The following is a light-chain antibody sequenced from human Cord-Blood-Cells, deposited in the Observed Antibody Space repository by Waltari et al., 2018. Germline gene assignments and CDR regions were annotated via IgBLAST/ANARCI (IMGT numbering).Light chain of an antibody. Sequence: SSELTQDPAVSVALGQTVRITCQGDSLRSYYASWYQQKPGQAPVLVIYGKNNRPSGIPERFSGSSAGNTASLTLTGAQAEGGADYYCNSRDSSGNRVFGGGTKLTVL. V-gene: IGLV3-19*01. CDR3: NSRDSSGNRV. J-gene: IGLJ3*02. CDR2: GKN. CDR1: SLRSYY.